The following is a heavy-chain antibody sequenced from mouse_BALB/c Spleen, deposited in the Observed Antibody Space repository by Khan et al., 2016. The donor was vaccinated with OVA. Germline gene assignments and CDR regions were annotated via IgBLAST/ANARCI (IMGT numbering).Heavy chain of an antibody. Sequence: QIQLVQSGAELVRPGVSVKISCKGSGYTFTDFAMHWVKQSHAKSLEWIGVISTYYGDADYNQKFKGKATMTVDTSSSTAYMEIARLTSEDSAIYYCARGSGNSRFAYWGQGTLVTVSA. D-gene: IGHD1-3*01. V-gene: IGHV1S137*01. J-gene: IGHJ3*01. CDR2: ISTYYGDA. CDR3: ARGSGNSRFAY. CDR1: GYTFTDFA.